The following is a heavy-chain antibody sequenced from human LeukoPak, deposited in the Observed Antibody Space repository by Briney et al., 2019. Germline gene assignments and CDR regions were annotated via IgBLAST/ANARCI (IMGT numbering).Heavy chain of an antibody. CDR1: GGTFSSYA. J-gene: IGHJ4*02. V-gene: IGHV1-69*05. CDR3: ARAVSVGDTAIVL. D-gene: IGHD5-18*01. Sequence: SVKVSCKASGGTFSSYAIGWVRQAPGHGLEWMGRIIPIFGTTNYAQKFQGRVTITTDESTSTAYMELSSLRSEDTAVYYCARAVSVGDTAIVLWGQGTLVTVSS. CDR2: IIPIFGTT.